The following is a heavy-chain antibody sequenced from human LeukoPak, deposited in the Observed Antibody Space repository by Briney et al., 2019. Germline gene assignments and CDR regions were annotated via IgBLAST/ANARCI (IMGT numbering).Heavy chain of an antibody. CDR3: AKDRIPVAGRQDIWDY. CDR1: GFTFSNYA. D-gene: IGHD6-19*01. CDR2: ISVSGDRT. Sequence: GGSLRLSCVGAGFTFSNYAITWVRQAPGKELGWVSGISVSGDRTYYADSVKGRFTISRDNSKNTLYLQMNSRTDDASAVYYCAKDRIPVAGRQDIWDYWGQGTLVTVSS. J-gene: IGHJ4*02. V-gene: IGHV3-23*01.